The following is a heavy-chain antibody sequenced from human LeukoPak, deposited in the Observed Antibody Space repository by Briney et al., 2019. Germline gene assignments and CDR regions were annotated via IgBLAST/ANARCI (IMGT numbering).Heavy chain of an antibody. V-gene: IGHV4-59*01. CDR2: IYYNGST. J-gene: IGHJ4*02. CDR1: GGSISSYY. CDR3: VRFFRRFDY. D-gene: IGHD3-3*01. Sequence: SETLSLTCTVSGGSISSYYWSWIRQPPGKGLEWIGYIYYNGSTNYNPSLKSRVTISVDTSKNQFSLKLSSVTAADTAVYYCVRFFRRFDYWGQGTLVTVSS.